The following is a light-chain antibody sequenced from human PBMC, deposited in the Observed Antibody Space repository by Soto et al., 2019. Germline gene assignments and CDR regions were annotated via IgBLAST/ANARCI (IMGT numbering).Light chain of an antibody. CDR2: DAF. J-gene: IGKJ4*01. V-gene: IGKV3-15*01. Sequence: EVVMTQSPATLSVSPGERATLSCRASQSVGSKLAWNQQKPGQAPRLLIFDAFTRATGIPARFSGSGSGTKFTLFISSLQFEDFSVYFWQQYNNWPPLTFGGGTKVDIK. CDR3: QQYNNWPPLT. CDR1: QSVGSK.